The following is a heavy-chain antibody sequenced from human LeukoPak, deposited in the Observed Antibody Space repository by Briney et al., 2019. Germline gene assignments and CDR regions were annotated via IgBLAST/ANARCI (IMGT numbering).Heavy chain of an antibody. CDR2: IYYTGIT. J-gene: IGHJ4*02. D-gene: IGHD3-22*01. V-gene: IGHV4-39*01. Sequence: SETLSLTCTVSGDSISSYYWGWIRQPPGKGLEWIGNIYYTGITYDNPSLKSRVTISVDTSKNQFSLKLRSVTAADTAVYYCASPAITTFDYWGQGILVTVAS. CDR3: ASPAITTFDY. CDR1: GDSISSYY.